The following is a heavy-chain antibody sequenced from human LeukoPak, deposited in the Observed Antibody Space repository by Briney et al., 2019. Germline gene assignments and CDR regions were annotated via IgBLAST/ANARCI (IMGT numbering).Heavy chain of an antibody. V-gene: IGHV3-30-3*01. CDR1: GLTISSYW. Sequence: GGSLRLSCAASGLTISSYWMSWVRQAPGKGLEWVAVISYDGSNKYYADSLKGRFTISRDNSKNTLYLQMNSLSAEDTAVYYCARDSSNHLDCWGQGTLVTVSS. CDR3: ARDSSNHLDC. CDR2: ISYDGSNK. D-gene: IGHD6-19*01. J-gene: IGHJ4*02.